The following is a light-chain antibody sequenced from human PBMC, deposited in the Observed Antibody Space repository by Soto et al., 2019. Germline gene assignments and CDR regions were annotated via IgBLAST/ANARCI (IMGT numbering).Light chain of an antibody. CDR2: GAS. V-gene: IGKV1-27*01. CDR3: QKYNTVPLS. J-gene: IGKJ4*01. Sequence: EIQMTQSPSSLSASIGDRVTITCRASLDISNFLAWYQVKPGKPPQLLIHGASTLQSGVPSRFSGSGSGTSFTLTIGSLQPEDVATYYCQKYNTVPLSFGGGTKVEI. CDR1: LDISNF.